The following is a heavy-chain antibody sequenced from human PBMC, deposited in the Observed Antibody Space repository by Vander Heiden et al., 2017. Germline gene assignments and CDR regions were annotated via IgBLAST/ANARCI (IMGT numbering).Heavy chain of an antibody. J-gene: IGHJ4*02. CDR1: GFTVSNNY. CDR2: IYSDGRT. V-gene: IGHV3-53*01. CDR3: AGTLQNCGGDCYPTGYFDY. Sequence: EVQLVESGGGLIQPGGSLRLSCAASGFTVSNNYMSWVRQAPGKGLEWVSVIYSDGRTYYADSVKGRFTISRDNSKNTVYLQMNSLRAEYTAVYYCAGTLQNCGGDCYPTGYFDYWGQGTLVTVSS. D-gene: IGHD2-21*02.